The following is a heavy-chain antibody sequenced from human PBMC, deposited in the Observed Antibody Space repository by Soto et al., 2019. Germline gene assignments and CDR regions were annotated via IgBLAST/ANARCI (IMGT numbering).Heavy chain of an antibody. CDR2: ISYDGDNE. D-gene: IGHD1-26*01. V-gene: IGHV3-30-3*01. CDR3: ARDRSGSHEIDDSLDI. J-gene: IGHJ3*02. CDR1: RFSFSTYA. Sequence: QVQLVESGGGVIQPGRSLRLSCAASRFSFSTYAIHWVRQAPGKGLEWVAGISYDGDNEYYADSVKGRFTISRDNSKSTLYLKMNSLGPDDTAVYYCARDRSGSHEIDDSLDIWGRGTMVTVSS.